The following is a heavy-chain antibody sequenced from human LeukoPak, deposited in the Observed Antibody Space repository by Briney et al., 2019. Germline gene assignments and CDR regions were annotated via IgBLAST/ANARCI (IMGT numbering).Heavy chain of an antibody. D-gene: IGHD3-3*01. V-gene: IGHV4-59*12. CDR1: GGSFSGYY. Sequence: SETLSLTCAAYGGSFSGYYWSWIRQPPGKGLEWIGYIYYSGSTNYNPSLKSRVTISVDTSKNQFSLKLSSVTAADTAVYYCARDKLGDFWSGFDYWGQGTLVTVSS. CDR2: IYYSGST. CDR3: ARDKLGDFWSGFDY. J-gene: IGHJ4*02.